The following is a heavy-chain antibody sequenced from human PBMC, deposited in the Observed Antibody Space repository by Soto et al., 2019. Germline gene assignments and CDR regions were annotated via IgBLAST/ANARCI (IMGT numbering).Heavy chain of an antibody. CDR2: VWYDGSSK. V-gene: IGHV3-33*01. CDR3: AREIDSNYDGMDV. J-gene: IGHJ6*02. Sequence: GGSLRLSCEASGFTLSNFGMNWVRRAPGKGLEWVARVWYDGSSKYYVDSVKGRFTISRDNSKETVYLQMNSLRAEDTGVYYCAREIDSNYDGMDVWGQGTTVTVSS. CDR1: GFTLSNFG. D-gene: IGHD4-4*01.